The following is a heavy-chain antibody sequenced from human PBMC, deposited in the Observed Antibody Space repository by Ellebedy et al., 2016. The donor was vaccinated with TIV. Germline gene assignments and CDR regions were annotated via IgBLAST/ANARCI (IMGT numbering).Heavy chain of an antibody. Sequence: GESLKISCAASGFTFSSYGMHWVRQAPGKGLEWVAVIWYDGSNKYYADSVKGRFTISRDNSKNTLYLQMNSLRAEDTAVYYCARDRGQWLAYYYYGMDVWGQGTTVTVSS. V-gene: IGHV3-33*01. CDR2: IWYDGSNK. D-gene: IGHD6-19*01. CDR1: GFTFSSYG. CDR3: ARDRGQWLAYYYYGMDV. J-gene: IGHJ6*02.